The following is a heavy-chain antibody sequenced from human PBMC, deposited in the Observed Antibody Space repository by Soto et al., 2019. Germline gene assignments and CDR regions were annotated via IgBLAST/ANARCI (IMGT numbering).Heavy chain of an antibody. Sequence: QVQLVESGGGVAQPGRSLRLSCAASGFTFSSYAMHWVRQAPGKGLEWVAVISYDGSNKYYADSVKGRFTISRDNSMNTRYLKRNRLRAEDTAVYYCARVIVATTRGGYYYYGMDVGGQGTTFTVSS. CDR3: ARVIVATTRGGYYYYGMDV. J-gene: IGHJ6*02. CDR2: ISYDGSNK. V-gene: IGHV3-30-3*01. CDR1: GFTFSSYA. D-gene: IGHD5-12*01.